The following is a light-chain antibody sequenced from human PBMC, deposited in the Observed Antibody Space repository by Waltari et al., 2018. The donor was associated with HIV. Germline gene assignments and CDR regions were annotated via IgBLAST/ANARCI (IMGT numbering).Light chain of an antibody. CDR3: QSSDSSGTYVV. J-gene: IGLJ2*01. CDR2: NDR. CDR1: VLPKQY. Sequence: SYELTPPPSVSVSPGQTARIPCSGDVLPKQYAYWYQQKPGQAPLIMIYNDRERPSGIPERFSGSTSGTTVTLTISGVQAEDEADYYCQSSDSSGTYVVFGGGTKLTVL. V-gene: IGLV3-25*03.